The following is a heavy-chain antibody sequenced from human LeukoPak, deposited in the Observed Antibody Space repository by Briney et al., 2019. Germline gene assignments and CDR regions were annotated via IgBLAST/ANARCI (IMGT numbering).Heavy chain of an antibody. CDR1: GFTFSRYG. J-gene: IGHJ6*02. CDR2: IWYDGVNK. V-gene: IGHV3-33*01. D-gene: IGHD3-10*01. CDR3: ARVSGYGSGSYQYYYGMDV. Sequence: GRSLRLSCAATGFTFSRYGMHWVRQAPGKGLEWVAAIWYDGVNKYYADSVKGRFTISRDNSKSTLYLQMNSLRAEDTAVYYCARVSGYGSGSYQYYYGMDVWGQGTTVTVSS.